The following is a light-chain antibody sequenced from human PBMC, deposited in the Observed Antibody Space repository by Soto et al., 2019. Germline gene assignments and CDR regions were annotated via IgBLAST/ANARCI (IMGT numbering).Light chain of an antibody. J-gene: IGKJ1*01. Sequence: ENVLTQSPGTLSLSPGERATLSCRASQSVRNNLAWYQQKPGQAPRLLIYGASTRATGIPARFSGSGSGTDFTLTISSLQPEDFAVYYCQQRSNWPRTFGQGTKVDIK. V-gene: IGKV3-11*01. CDR3: QQRSNWPRT. CDR2: GAS. CDR1: QSVRNN.